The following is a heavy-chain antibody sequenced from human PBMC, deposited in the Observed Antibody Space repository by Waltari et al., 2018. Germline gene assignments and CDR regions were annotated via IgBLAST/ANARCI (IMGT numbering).Heavy chain of an antibody. CDR2: RKQDGREK. CDR3: ARAVGAACDY. V-gene: IGHV3-7*01. Sequence: EVQLLESGGGLVQPGGSLRLSCAASGFTFSSYWMSWFRQAPGKGMDEGANRKQDGREKYYGDSGKGRFTISRDNAKNSLYLQMNSLRAEDTAVYYCARAVGAACDYWGQGTLVTVSS. J-gene: IGHJ4*02. CDR1: GFTFSSYW. D-gene: IGHD2-15*01.